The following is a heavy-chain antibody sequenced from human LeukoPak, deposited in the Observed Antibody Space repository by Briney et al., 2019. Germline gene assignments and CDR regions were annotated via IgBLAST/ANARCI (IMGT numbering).Heavy chain of an antibody. CDR1: GGSISSSSYY. D-gene: IGHD2-15*01. CDR3: ARLDLRRDSYCGGGSCYRFDY. V-gene: IGHV4-39*01. Sequence: SETLSLTCTVSGGSISSSSYYWGWIRQPPGKGLEWIGSIYYSGSTYQNPSLKSRVTISVDTSKNQFALKLSSVTAADTAVYYCARLDLRRDSYCGGGSCYRFDYWGQGTLVTVSS. J-gene: IGHJ4*02. CDR2: IYYSGST.